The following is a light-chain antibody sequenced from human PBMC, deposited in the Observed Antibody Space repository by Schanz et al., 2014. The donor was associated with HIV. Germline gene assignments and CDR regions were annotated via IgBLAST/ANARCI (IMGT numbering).Light chain of an antibody. CDR1: QSVSSN. CDR2: AAS. J-gene: IGKJ4*01. V-gene: IGKV3-20*01. CDR3: QQYGSFFS. Sequence: EIVLTQSPATLSVSPGERATLSCRASQSVSSNLAWYQQKPGQAPRLLIYAASTMATGIPDRVSGSGSGTDFSICISRLEPEDVAEYYCQQYGSFFSFGGGTKVEI.